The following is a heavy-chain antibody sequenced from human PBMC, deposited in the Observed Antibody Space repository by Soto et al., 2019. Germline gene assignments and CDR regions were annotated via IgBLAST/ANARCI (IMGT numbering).Heavy chain of an antibody. CDR2: INHSGST. Sequence: SETLSLTCAVYGGSFSGYYWSWIRQPPGKGLEWIGEINHSGSTNYNPSLKSRVTISVDTSKNQFSLKLSSVTAADTAVYYCARGKPLTIFGVVITNWFDPWGQGILVNVAS. CDR3: ARGKPLTIFGVVITNWFDP. D-gene: IGHD3-3*01. J-gene: IGHJ5*02. CDR1: GGSFSGYY. V-gene: IGHV4-34*01.